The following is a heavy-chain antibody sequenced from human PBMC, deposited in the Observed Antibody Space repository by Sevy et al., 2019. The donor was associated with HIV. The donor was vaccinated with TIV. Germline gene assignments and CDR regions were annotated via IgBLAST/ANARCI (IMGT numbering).Heavy chain of an antibody. CDR2: IYYSGST. CDR3: ASLPKGSSSWVTLDY. D-gene: IGHD6-13*01. J-gene: IGHJ4*02. CDR1: GGSVSSGSYY. Sequence: SEILSLTCTVSGGSVSSGSYYWSWIRQPPGKGLEWIGYIYYSGSTNYNPSLKSRVTISVDTSKNQFSLKLSSVTAADTAVYYCASLPKGSSSWVTLDYWGQGTLVTVSS. V-gene: IGHV4-61*01.